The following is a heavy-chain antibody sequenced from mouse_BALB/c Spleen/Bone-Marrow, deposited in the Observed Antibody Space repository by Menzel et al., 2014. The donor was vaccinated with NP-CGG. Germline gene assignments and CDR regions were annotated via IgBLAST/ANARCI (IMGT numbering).Heavy chain of an antibody. J-gene: IGHJ2*01. D-gene: IGHD2-4*01. Sequence: EVKLMESGRDLVKPGGSLKLSCAASGFTSSNYGMSWVRQTPDKRLEWVATINSGGRYAFYPDSVKGRFTISRDNAKNALYLQMSSLKSEDTAMYYCARRSDYDYFDYWGQGTTLTVSS. CDR2: INSGGRYA. V-gene: IGHV5-6*02. CDR1: GFTSSNYG. CDR3: ARRSDYDYFDY.